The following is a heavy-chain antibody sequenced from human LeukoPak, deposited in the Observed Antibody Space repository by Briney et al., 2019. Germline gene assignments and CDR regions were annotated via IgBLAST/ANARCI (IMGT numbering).Heavy chain of an antibody. CDR2: IHPGDSDT. CDR3: ARVSASKVHYFDY. V-gene: IGHV5-51*01. CDR1: GYSFTGYW. Sequence: KDGESLKISCRGFGYSFTGYWIGWVGQLPGKGLGGMGIIHPGDSDTRYSPAFQGQVTISADKSINTAYLQWSSLKASDTAMYYCARVSASKVHYFDYWGQGTLVTVSS. J-gene: IGHJ4*02.